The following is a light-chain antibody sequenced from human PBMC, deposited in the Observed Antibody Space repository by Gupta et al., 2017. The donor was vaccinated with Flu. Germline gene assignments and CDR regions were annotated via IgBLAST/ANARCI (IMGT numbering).Light chain of an antibody. CDR2: GTS. J-gene: IGKJ2*03. V-gene: IGKV3-20*01. CDR3: KLYGSSPRYS. Sequence: EIVWTQYTGSLSLSPGERASLSCRASQTGNTNFLAWYQQKHGQAPRLLIYGTSGRASGIPERFSGSGTGAEFSLTISRLEPEDFAVYYCKLYGSSPRYSFGQGTKLEI. CDR1: QTGNTNF.